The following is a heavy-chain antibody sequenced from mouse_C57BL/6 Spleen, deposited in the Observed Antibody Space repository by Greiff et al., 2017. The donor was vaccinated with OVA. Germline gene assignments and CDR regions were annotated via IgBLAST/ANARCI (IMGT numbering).Heavy chain of an antibody. CDR1: GFTFSNYW. Sequence: EVMLVESGGGLVQPGGSMKLSCVASGFTFSNYWMNWVRQSPEKGLEWVAQIRLKSDNYATHYAESVKGRFTISRDDSKSSVYLQMNNLRAEDTGIYYCTGWTGTGYYFDYWGQGTTLTVSS. J-gene: IGHJ2*01. V-gene: IGHV6-3*01. D-gene: IGHD4-1*01. CDR3: TGWTGTGYYFDY. CDR2: IRLKSDNYAT.